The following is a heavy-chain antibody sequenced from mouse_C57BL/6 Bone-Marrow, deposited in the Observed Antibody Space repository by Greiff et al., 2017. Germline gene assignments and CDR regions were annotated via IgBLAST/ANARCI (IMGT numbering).Heavy chain of an antibody. V-gene: IGHV1-19*01. CDR1: GYTFTDYY. CDR3: AYYGSSYYFDY. CDR2: INPYNGGT. J-gene: IGHJ2*01. D-gene: IGHD1-1*01. Sequence: EVQLQESGPVLVKPGASVKMSCKASGYTFTDYYMNWVKQSHGKSLEWIGVINPYNGGTSYNQKFKGKATLTVDKSSSTAYMELNSLTSEDSAVYYCAYYGSSYYFDYWGQGTTRTVSS.